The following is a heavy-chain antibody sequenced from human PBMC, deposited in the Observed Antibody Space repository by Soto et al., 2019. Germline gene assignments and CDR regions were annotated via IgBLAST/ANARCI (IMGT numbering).Heavy chain of an antibody. CDR1: GFTFSDYD. D-gene: IGHD1-26*01. V-gene: IGHV3-48*01. CDR3: ARGGKAVGATPLDY. CDR2: ITSSSRTI. Sequence: EVQLVESGGALVQPGGSLRLSCAASGFTFSDYDMNWVRQAPGKGLEWVSYITSSSRTIYYADSVKGRFTISRDNAKNALYLPMSSLIADDTAVYYCARGGKAVGATPLDYWCQGTLVTVSS. J-gene: IGHJ4*02.